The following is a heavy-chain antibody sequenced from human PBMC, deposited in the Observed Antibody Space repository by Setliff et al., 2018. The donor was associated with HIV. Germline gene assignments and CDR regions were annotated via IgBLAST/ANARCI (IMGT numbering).Heavy chain of an antibody. V-gene: IGHV1-46*01. Sequence: ASVKVSCKASGYTLTNYYMHWIQQAPGQGLEWMGIINPSGGSPNYAQKFQGRVTMTWDTSTSTVYMELSRLRSEDTAVYYCARGYPVAMSTLIDYWGQGTLVTVSS. J-gene: IGHJ4*02. D-gene: IGHD2-15*01. CDR3: ARGYPVAMSTLIDY. CDR2: INPSGGSP. CDR1: GYTLTNYY.